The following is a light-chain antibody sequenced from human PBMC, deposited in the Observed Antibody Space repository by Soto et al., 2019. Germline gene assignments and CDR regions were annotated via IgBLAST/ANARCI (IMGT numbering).Light chain of an antibody. V-gene: IGKV3-20*01. CDR1: QSVSSSY. J-gene: IGKJ1*01. CDR3: QQYGSSPRP. CDR2: DAS. Sequence: EVGLTQSPGTLSLSPGERATLSCRASQSVSSSYLAWYQQRPGQAPRLLIYDASSRANGIPDRFSGSGSGTDFTLSISRLEPEDFTVDYCQQYGSSPRPFGQGTKVAIK.